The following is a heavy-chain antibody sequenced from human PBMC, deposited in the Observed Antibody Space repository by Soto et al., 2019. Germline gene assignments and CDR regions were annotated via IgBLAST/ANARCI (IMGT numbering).Heavy chain of an antibody. D-gene: IGHD5-18*01. Sequence: PGGSLRLSGAASGFTVSSNYMSWVRQAPGNGLEWVSVIYSGGSTYYADSVKGRFTISRDNSKNTLYLQRNSLRAEATAVYYCASYTDSYRKEDSFDYWGQGTMVTVSS. CDR2: IYSGGST. CDR3: ASYTDSYRKEDSFDY. V-gene: IGHV3-66*01. CDR1: GFTVSSNY. J-gene: IGHJ4*01.